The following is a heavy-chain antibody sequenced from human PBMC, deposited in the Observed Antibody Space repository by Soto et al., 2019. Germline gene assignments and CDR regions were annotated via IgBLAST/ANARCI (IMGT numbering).Heavy chain of an antibody. V-gene: IGHV4-61*01. CDR2: VYYSGTT. CDR3: ARTTAVPNTLRSRYFFDF. D-gene: IGHD3-9*01. Sequence: SETLSLTCSVSGGSVNNKTYYWSWVRQPPGKRLEWIEYVYYSGTTNYNPSLKSRVTISIDMSKDQFSLRLSSVTAADTALYYCARTTAVPNTLRSRYFFDFWGQGTLVTVSS. J-gene: IGHJ4*02. CDR1: GGSVNNKTYY.